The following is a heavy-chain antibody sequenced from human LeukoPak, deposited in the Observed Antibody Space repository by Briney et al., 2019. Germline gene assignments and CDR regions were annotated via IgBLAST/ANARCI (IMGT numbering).Heavy chain of an antibody. CDR1: GFTFSSYL. CDR2: INSDGSNT. Sequence: PAGSLRLSCAASGFTFSSYLMHWVRQAPGKGLVWVSRINSDGSNTYYADSVKGRFTISRDNAKNTLYLQMNRLRAEDTAVYYCARRDGLDHWGQGTMVSVSS. CDR3: ARRDGLDH. V-gene: IGHV3-74*01. D-gene: IGHD5-24*01. J-gene: IGHJ4*02.